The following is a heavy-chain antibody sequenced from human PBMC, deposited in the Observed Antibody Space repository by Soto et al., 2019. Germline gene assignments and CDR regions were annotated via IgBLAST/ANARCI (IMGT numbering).Heavy chain of an antibody. J-gene: IGHJ6*02. Sequence: EVQLVESGGGLVKPGGSLRLSCVASGFTFSTYIMNWVRQAPGKGLEWVSTIGTRSDIYYAESVKGRFTISRDNAKNSLSLQMNSLRVEDTAVYYCAREETAWPLAYGLDVWGQGTAVTVSS. D-gene: IGHD2-21*02. CDR1: GFTFSTYI. V-gene: IGHV3-21*02. CDR3: AREETAWPLAYGLDV. CDR2: IGTRSDI.